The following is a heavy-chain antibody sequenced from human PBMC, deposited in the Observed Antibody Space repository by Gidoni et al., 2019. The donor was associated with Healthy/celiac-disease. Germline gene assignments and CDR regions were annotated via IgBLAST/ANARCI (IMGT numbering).Heavy chain of an antibody. V-gene: IGHV4-39*01. D-gene: IGHD6-6*01. J-gene: IGHJ6*02. Sequence: QLQLQESGPGLVKPSETLSLTCTVSGGSISSSSYYWGWIRQPPGKGLEWIGSIYYSGSTYYNPSLKSRVTISVDTSKNQFSLKLSSVTAADTAVYYCARLSSSSRPYYYYYYGMDVWGQGTTVTVSS. CDR3: ARLSSSSRPYYYYYYGMDV. CDR2: IYYSGST. CDR1: GGSISSSSYY.